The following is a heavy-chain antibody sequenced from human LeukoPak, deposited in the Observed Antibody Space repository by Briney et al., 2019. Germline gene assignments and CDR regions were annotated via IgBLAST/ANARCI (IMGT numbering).Heavy chain of an antibody. D-gene: IGHD6-13*01. CDR1: GGTFSSYA. V-gene: IGHV1-69*05. CDR2: IIPIFGTA. Sequence: ASVKVSCKASGGTFSSYAISWVRQAPGQGLEWMGGIIPIFGTANYAQKFQGRVTITTDESTSTAYMELSSLRSEDTAVYYCATSSSWYLPFDYWGQGTLVTVSS. CDR3: ATSSSWYLPFDY. J-gene: IGHJ4*02.